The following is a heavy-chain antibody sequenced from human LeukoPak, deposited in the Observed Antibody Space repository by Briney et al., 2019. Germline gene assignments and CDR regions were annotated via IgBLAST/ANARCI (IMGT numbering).Heavy chain of an antibody. J-gene: IGHJ6*02. CDR3: ARGYKLVPAAKYGMDV. CDR2: IKQDGSEK. V-gene: IGHV3-7*01. D-gene: IGHD2-2*01. CDR1: GFTFSSFA. Sequence: GGSLRLSCAASGFTFSSFALSWVRQAPGKGLEWVANIKQDGSEKYYVDSVKGRFTISRDNAKNSLYLQMNSLRAEDTAVYYCARGYKLVPAAKYGMDVWGQGTTVTVSS.